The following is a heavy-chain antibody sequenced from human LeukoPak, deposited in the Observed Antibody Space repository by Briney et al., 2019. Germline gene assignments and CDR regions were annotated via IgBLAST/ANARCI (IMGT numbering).Heavy chain of an antibody. Sequence: GGSLRLSCAASGFTFGRHAMNWVRQAPGKGLEWVSAIRFSGESTYYADSVKGRFTISRDNSKNTLYLQMDSLRAEDTAVYYCAKDVGTSGNYSPSDYWGQGTLVTVYS. D-gene: IGHD3-10*01. CDR3: AKDVGTSGNYSPSDY. CDR2: IRFSGEST. V-gene: IGHV3-23*01. CDR1: GFTFGRHA. J-gene: IGHJ4*02.